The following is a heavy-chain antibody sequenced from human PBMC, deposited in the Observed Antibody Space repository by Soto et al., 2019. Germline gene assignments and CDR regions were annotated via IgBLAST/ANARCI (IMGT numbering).Heavy chain of an antibody. Sequence: GGSLRLSCEASGLDFSSYAMHWVRQAPGKGLEWVGVISYDGNYIYYADSVKGRFTISRDNSKNTLYVQVNSLRPEDTAVYYCAKGILSATIGPYAMDVWGKGTTVTVSS. CDR2: ISYDGNYI. CDR3: AKGILSATIGPYAMDV. V-gene: IGHV3-30*18. J-gene: IGHJ6*04. CDR1: GLDFSSYA. D-gene: IGHD3-16*01.